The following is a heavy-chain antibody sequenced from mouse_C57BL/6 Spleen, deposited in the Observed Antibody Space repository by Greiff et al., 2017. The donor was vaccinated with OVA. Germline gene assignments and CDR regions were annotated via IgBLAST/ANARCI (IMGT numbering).Heavy chain of an antibody. V-gene: IGHV1-80*01. CDR2: IYPGDGDT. J-gene: IGHJ4*01. Sequence: VQLQQSGAELVKPGASVKISCKASGYAFSSYWMNWVKQRPGQGLEWIGQIYPGDGDTNYNGKFKGKATLTADKSSSTAYMQLSSLTSEDSAVYFCARHSNYGYYYAMDYWGQGTSVTVSS. CDR3: ARHSNYGYYYAMDY. D-gene: IGHD2-5*01. CDR1: GYAFSSYW.